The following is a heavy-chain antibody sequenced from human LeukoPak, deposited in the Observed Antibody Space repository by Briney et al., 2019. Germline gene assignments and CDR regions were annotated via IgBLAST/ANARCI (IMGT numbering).Heavy chain of an antibody. CDR3: ARDPNYHYDSGSHYFDY. CDR1: GGSISSYY. Sequence: SETLSLTCTVSGGSISSYYWGWLRQPAGKGLEWIGRFYTSGSTNYNPSLKSRVTMSVDTSKNQFSLKLSSVTAADTAVYYCARDPNYHYDSGSHYFDYWGQGTLVTVSS. CDR2: FYTSGST. V-gene: IGHV4-4*07. D-gene: IGHD3-10*01. J-gene: IGHJ4*02.